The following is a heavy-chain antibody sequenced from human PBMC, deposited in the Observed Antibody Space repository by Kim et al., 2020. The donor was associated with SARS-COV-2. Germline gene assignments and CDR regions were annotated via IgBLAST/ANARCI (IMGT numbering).Heavy chain of an antibody. J-gene: IGHJ4*02. D-gene: IGHD3-10*01. CDR3: ARGEGLITMVRGVMGGYFDY. Sequence: RFTISRDNSKNTLYLQMNSLRAEDTAVYYCARGEGLITMVRGVMGGYFDYWGQGTLVTVSS. V-gene: IGHV3-30*01.